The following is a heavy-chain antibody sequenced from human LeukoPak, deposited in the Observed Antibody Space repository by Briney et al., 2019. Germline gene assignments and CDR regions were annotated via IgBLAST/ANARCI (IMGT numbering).Heavy chain of an antibody. CDR2: INAGNGNT. D-gene: IGHD3-22*01. CDR1: GYTFTSYA. Sequence: ASVKVSCKASGYTFTSYAMHWVRQAPGQRLEWMGWINAGNGNTKYSQEFQGRVTITRDTSASTAYMELSSLRSEDMAVYYCARDPTLSDSSCYAPDFDIWGQGTMVTVSS. V-gene: IGHV1-3*03. CDR3: ARDPTLSDSSCYAPDFDI. J-gene: IGHJ3*02.